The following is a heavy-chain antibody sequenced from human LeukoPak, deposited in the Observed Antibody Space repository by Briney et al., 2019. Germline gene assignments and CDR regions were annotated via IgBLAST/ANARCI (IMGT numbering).Heavy chain of an antibody. CDR1: GGSISSGGYY. J-gene: IGHJ4*02. CDR2: IYYSGST. Sequence: SETLSLTCTVSGGSISSGGYYWSWIRQHPGKGLEWIGYIYYSGSTYYNPSLKSRVTISVDTSKNQFSLKLSSVTAADTAVYYCARSVIYCGGDCSYYFDYWGQGTLVTVSS. V-gene: IGHV4-30-4*08. D-gene: IGHD2-21*02. CDR3: ARSVIYCGGDCSYYFDY.